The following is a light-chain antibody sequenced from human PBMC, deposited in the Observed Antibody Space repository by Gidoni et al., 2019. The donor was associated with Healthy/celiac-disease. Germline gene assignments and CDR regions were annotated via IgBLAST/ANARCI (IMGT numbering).Light chain of an antibody. Sequence: EIVMTQSPATLSVSPGERATLSCRASQSVSSNLAWYHQKPGQAPRLLIYGASTRATGIPASFSGSVSGTEFTLPISSLQSEDFAVYYCQQYNNWPPSITFXQXTRLEIK. V-gene: IGKV3-15*01. CDR1: QSVSSN. CDR2: GAS. J-gene: IGKJ5*01. CDR3: QQYNNWPPSIT.